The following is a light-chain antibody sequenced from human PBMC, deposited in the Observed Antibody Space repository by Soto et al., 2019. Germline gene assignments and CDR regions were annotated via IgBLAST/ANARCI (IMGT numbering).Light chain of an antibody. Sequence: DIQMTQSPSTLSASVGDRVTITCRASQSISGSLAWYQQKPGKAPKLLIYEASNLKSGVPSRFSGSGSGTESTLTISRLQPDDSASYYCQQYNGYWTCGQGTRVEIK. CDR3: QQYNGYWT. J-gene: IGKJ1*01. V-gene: IGKV1-5*03. CDR1: QSISGS. CDR2: EAS.